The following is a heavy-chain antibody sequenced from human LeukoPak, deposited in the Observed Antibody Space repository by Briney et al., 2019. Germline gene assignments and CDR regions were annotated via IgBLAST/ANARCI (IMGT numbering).Heavy chain of an antibody. Sequence: SETLSPTCTVSGDSISSYSWNWIRQPAGKGLEWIGRIYPSGTTNYNPSLKSRVTMSVDTSKNQFSLRLSSVTAADTAVYYCAREKYSSSPYFDYWGQGTLVTVSS. CDR1: GDSISSYS. J-gene: IGHJ4*02. D-gene: IGHD6-6*01. CDR2: IYPSGTT. CDR3: AREKYSSSPYFDY. V-gene: IGHV4-4*07.